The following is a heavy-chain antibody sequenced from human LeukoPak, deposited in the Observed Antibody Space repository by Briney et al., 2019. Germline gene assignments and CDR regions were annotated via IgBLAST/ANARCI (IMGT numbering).Heavy chain of an antibody. J-gene: IGHJ3*02. CDR3: ARRNIAAFDI. V-gene: IGHV3-23*01. CDR1: GFTFSSYA. D-gene: IGHD6-13*01. CDR2: ISGTGGSS. Sequence: GGSLRLSCAASGFTFSSYAMSWVRQAPGKGLEWVSAISGTGGSSYYADSVKGRFTISRDNSKNSLYLQMNSLRAEDTAVYFCARRNIAAFDIWGQGTMVTVSS.